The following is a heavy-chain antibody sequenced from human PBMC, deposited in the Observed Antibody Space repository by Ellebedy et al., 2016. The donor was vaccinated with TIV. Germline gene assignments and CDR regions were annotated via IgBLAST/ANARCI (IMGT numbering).Heavy chain of an antibody. Sequence: PGGSLRLSCAASGFTFTNAWISWVRQDPGKGLEWVGRIKSKTDGETTDYAAPVKGSFTISRDNAKNSLYLQMNSLRAEDTAVYYCARDNSGRYEIFDYWGQGTLVTVSS. V-gene: IGHV3-15*01. CDR2: IKSKTDGETT. CDR1: GFTFTNAW. J-gene: IGHJ4*02. CDR3: ARDNSGRYEIFDY. D-gene: IGHD6-19*01.